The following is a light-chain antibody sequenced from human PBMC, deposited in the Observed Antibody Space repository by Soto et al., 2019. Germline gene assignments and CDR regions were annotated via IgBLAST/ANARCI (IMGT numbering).Light chain of an antibody. CDR2: EVS. V-gene: IGLV2-14*01. CDR3: SSYTSSSTLYV. CDR1: NSDISDYNY. J-gene: IGLJ7*01. Sequence: QSVLTQPASVSGSPGQSITISCTGTNSDISDYNYVSWYQQHPGKAPKLIIYEVSNRPSGVSTRFSGSKSGNTASLTISGLQSEDEADYYCSSYTSSSTLYVFGAGTQLTVL.